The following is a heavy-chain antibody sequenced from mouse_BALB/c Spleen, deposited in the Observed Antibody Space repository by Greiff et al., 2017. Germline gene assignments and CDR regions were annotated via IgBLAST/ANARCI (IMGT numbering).Heavy chain of an antibody. CDR1: GYSFTGYY. CDR2: INPYNGAT. J-gene: IGHJ1*01. V-gene: IGHV1-31*01. D-gene: IGHD1-1*01. Sequence: VQLQQSGPELVKPGASVKISCKASGYSFTGYYMHWVKQSHVKSLEWIGRINPYNGATSYNQNFKDKASLTVDKSSSTAYMELHSLTSEDSAVYYCAREAVVGGYWYFDVWGAGTTVTVSA. CDR3: AREAVVGGYWYFDV.